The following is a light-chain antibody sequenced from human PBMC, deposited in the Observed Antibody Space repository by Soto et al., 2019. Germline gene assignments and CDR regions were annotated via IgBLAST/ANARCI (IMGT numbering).Light chain of an antibody. V-gene: IGKV3-20*01. CDR1: QSVSSSY. CDR3: QQYGSSPGWT. CDR2: GAS. J-gene: IGKJ1*01. Sequence: EIVLTQSPGTLSLSPGERATLSCRASQSVSSSYLAWYQQKPGQAPRLLIYGASSRATGIPDRFSGSGSGTDFTLTIRRLEPEDFAVYYCQQYGSSPGWTFGQGTKVEIK.